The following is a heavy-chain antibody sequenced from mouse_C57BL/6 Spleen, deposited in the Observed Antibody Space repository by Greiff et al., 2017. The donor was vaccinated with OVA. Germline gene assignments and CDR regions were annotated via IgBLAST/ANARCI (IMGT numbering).Heavy chain of an antibody. J-gene: IGHJ3*01. Sequence: EVQLVESGGGLVKPGGSLKLSCAASGFTFSDSGMHWVRQAPEKGLAWVAYISSGSSTIYYADTVKGRFTISRDNAKNTLFLQMTSLRSEDTAMYYCARNPWFAYWGQGTLVTVSA. CDR2: ISSGSSTI. CDR1: GFTFSDSG. CDR3: ARNPWFAY. V-gene: IGHV5-17*01.